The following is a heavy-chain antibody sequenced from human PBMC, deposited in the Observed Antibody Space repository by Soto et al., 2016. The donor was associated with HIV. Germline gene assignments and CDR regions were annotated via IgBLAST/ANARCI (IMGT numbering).Heavy chain of an antibody. CDR1: GYTFTSYD. J-gene: IGHJ4*02. V-gene: IGHV1-8*03. Sequence: QVQLVQSGAEVKKPGASVKVSCKASGYTFTSYDINWVRQATGQGLEWMGWMNPNSGNTGYAQKFQGRVTITRNTSISTACMELSSLRSEDTAVYYCARTRTYYYGSGSKYYFDYWARERWSPSPQ. CDR2: MNPNSGNT. CDR3: ARTRTYYYGSGSKYYFDY. D-gene: IGHD3-10*01.